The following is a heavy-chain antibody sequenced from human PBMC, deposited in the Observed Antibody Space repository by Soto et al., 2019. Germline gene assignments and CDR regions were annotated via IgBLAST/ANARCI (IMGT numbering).Heavy chain of an antibody. V-gene: IGHV1-2*02. Sequence: XSVKVSCKASGYTFTCYYMHWVRQAPGQGLEWMGWINPNSGGTNYAQKFQGRVTMTRDTSISTAYMELSRLRSDDTAVYYCASRAIQLWGAGLRDWGQGTLVTVSS. CDR1: GYTFTCYY. J-gene: IGHJ4*02. D-gene: IGHD5-18*01. CDR3: ASRAIQLWGAGLRD. CDR2: INPNSGGT.